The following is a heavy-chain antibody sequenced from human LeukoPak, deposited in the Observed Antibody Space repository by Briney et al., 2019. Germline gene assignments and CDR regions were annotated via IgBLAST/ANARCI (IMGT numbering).Heavy chain of an antibody. CDR2: IGSSGGGI. V-gene: IGHV3-23*01. CDR3: AIDPNWGTHS. CDR1: GFTFSTYT. J-gene: IGHJ4*02. D-gene: IGHD7-27*01. Sequence: GGSLRLSCAASGFTFSTYTTYWVRHPPGKGLEWVSIIGSSGGGIHYADSVKGRFTISRDNSKNALYLQMNSLRVEDTAVYYCAIDPNWGTHSWGQGVLVTVSS.